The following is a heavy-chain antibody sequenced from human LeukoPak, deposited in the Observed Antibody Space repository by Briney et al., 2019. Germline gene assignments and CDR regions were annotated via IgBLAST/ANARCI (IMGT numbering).Heavy chain of an antibody. J-gene: IGHJ4*02. CDR1: GFAFGSEA. CDR3: ARSHNYYDSSGYPYYFDY. V-gene: IGHV3-48*04. CDR2: ISPGGGTT. D-gene: IGHD3-22*01. Sequence: GGSLRLSCAVSGFAFGSEAMSWVRQSPARGLEWVASISPGGGTTYYADYVKGRFTISRDNAKNSLYLQMNSLRAEDTAVYYCARSHNYYDSSGYPYYFDYWGQGTLVTVSS.